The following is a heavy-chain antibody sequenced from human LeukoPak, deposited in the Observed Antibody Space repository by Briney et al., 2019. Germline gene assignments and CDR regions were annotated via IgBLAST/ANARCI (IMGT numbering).Heavy chain of an antibody. CDR3: ARDLGGAAAGSCFDY. CDR1: GFTFSSYS. D-gene: IGHD6-13*01. J-gene: IGHJ4*02. CDR2: ISSSSSYI. V-gene: IGHV3-21*01. Sequence: AGGSLRLSCAASGFTFSSYSMNWVRQAPGKGLEWVSSISSSSSYIYYADSVKGRFTISRDNAKNSLYLQMNSLRAEDTAVYYRARDLGGAAAGSCFDYWGQGTLVTVSS.